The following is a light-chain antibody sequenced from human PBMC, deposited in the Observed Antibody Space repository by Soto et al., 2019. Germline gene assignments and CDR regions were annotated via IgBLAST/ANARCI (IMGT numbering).Light chain of an antibody. CDR1: SSDVGGYNY. CDR3: SSYTSNNTVV. V-gene: IGLV2-14*01. Sequence: QAVVTQPASVSGSPGQSITISCTRTSSDVGGYNYVSWYQQHPGKAPKLMIYEVSNRPSGVSNRFSGSKSGNTASLTISGLQAEDEANYYCSSYTSNNTVVFGGGTKLTVL. CDR2: EVS. J-gene: IGLJ2*01.